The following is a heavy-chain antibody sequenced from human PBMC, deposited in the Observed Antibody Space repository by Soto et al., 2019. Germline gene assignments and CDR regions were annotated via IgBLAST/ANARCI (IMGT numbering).Heavy chain of an antibody. Sequence: ASVKVSCKASGYTFTGYYMHWVRQAPGQGLEWMGWINPNSGGTNYAQKFQGWVTMTRDTSTSTVYMELSSLRSEDTAVYYCAGPPELTRIYYYYGMDAWGQGTTVTVSS. V-gene: IGHV1-2*04. CDR1: GYTFTGYY. CDR3: AGPPELTRIYYYYGMDA. CDR2: INPNSGGT. D-gene: IGHD1-7*01. J-gene: IGHJ6*02.